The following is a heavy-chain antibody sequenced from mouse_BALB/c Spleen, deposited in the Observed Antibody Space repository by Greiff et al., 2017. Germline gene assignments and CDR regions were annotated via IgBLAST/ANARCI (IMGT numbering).Heavy chain of an antibody. V-gene: IGHV2-9*02. CDR1: GFSLTSYG. CDR3: AIYYGSSYEYAMDY. Sequence: VKLVESGPGLVAPSQSLSITCTVSGFSLTSYGVHWVRQPPGKGLEWLGVIWAGGSTNYNSALMSRLSISKDNSKSQVFLKMNSLQTDDTAMYYCAIYYGSSYEYAMDYWGQGTSVTVSS. D-gene: IGHD1-1*01. CDR2: IWAGGST. J-gene: IGHJ4*01.